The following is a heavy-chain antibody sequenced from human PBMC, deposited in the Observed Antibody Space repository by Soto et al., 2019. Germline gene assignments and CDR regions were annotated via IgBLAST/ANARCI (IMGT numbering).Heavy chain of an antibody. D-gene: IGHD3-3*01. J-gene: IGHJ4*02. CDR2: INHSGST. CDR3: AYDFWSGYHSSL. CDR1: GGSFSGYY. Sequence: PSETLSLTCAVYGGSFSGYYWSWIRQPPGKGLEWIGEINHSGSTNYNPSLKSRVTISVDTSKNQFSLKLSSVTAADTAVYYCAYDFWSGYHSSLWGQGTLVTVSS. V-gene: IGHV4-34*01.